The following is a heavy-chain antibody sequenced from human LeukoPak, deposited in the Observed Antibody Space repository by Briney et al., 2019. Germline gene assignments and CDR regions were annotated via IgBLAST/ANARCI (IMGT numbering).Heavy chain of an antibody. CDR2: IKSDGSRT. Sequence: GGSLRLSCAASGFTFSSYWMHWVRQAPGKGLVWVSRIKSDGSRTSYADSVKGRFTISRDNAKNTLYLQMNSLRAEDTALYYGARESSSSTEVDVWGQGTTVTVSS. J-gene: IGHJ6*02. D-gene: IGHD6-6*01. CDR3: ARESSSSTEVDV. V-gene: IGHV3-74*01. CDR1: GFTFSSYW.